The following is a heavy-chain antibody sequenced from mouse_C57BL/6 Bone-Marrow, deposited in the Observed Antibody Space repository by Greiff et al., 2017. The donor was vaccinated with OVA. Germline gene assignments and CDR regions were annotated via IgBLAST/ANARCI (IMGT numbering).Heavy chain of an antibody. CDR1: GYTFTSYG. V-gene: IGHV1-81*01. Sequence: QVQLQQSGAELARPGASVKLSCKASGYTFTSYGISWVKQRTGQGLEWIGEIYPRSGNTYYNEKFKGKATLTADKSSSTAYMELRSLTSEDSAVYFCARRYYGSSLSDYRGQGTTLTVSS. CDR2: IYPRSGNT. J-gene: IGHJ2*01. D-gene: IGHD1-1*01. CDR3: ARRYYGSSLSDY.